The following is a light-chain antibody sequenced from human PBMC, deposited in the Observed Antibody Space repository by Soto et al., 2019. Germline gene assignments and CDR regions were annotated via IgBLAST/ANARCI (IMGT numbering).Light chain of an antibody. Sequence: DLRMTQSPSSLSASVGDRVIITCRASQGIGNGLAWYQKKTGEAPKRLIYAAYILQSGVPSRFSGRGSGTEFTLTINSLQPEDFATYYCLQHNSYPYTFGQGTELEI. J-gene: IGKJ2*01. CDR3: LQHNSYPYT. CDR2: AAY. V-gene: IGKV1-17*01. CDR1: QGIGNG.